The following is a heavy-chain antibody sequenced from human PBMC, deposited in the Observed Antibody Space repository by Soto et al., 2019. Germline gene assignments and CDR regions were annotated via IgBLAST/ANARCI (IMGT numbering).Heavy chain of an antibody. Sequence: GGSLRLSCATSGFSFSSFEMICVRQAPGKGLEWISYISDSGSTMYYADSVKGRFTISRDNAKNSLYLQMSSLRVEDTALYYCARSTVNSHWGQGTQVTVSS. J-gene: IGHJ4*02. CDR1: GFSFSSFE. CDR3: ARSTVNSH. D-gene: IGHD4-17*01. V-gene: IGHV3-48*03. CDR2: ISDSGSTM.